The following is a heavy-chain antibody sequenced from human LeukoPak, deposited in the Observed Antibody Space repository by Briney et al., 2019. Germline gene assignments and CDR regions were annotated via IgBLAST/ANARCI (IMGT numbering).Heavy chain of an antibody. V-gene: IGHV4-39*01. D-gene: IGHD5-18*01. CDR2: IYYSKNT. J-gene: IGHJ4*02. Sequence: SETLSLTCTVSGGSISSSSAYWGWLRQPPGKGLEWIGSIYYSKNTHYNPSLKSRVTISADTTKNQFSLTLGSVSDTDTAVYYCVSPRGFSYGYFDYWGQGTLVTVSS. CDR1: GGSISSSSAY. CDR3: VSPRGFSYGYFDY.